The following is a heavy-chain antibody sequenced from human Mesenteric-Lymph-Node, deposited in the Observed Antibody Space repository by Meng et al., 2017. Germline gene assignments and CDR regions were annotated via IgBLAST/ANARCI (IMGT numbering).Heavy chain of an antibody. CDR3: ARDGIVVVPAAAYDY. CDR1: GGSISSNSYY. D-gene: IGHD2-2*01. J-gene: IGHJ4*02. CDR2: MDTSGYT. V-gene: IGHV4-61*02. Sequence: LRLSCTVSGGSISSNSYYWSWIRQPAGKGLEWIGRMDTSGYTNYNPSLKNRVTISVDTSKNQFSLKVSSVTAADTAVYYCARDGIVVVPAAAYDYWGQGKLVNGAS.